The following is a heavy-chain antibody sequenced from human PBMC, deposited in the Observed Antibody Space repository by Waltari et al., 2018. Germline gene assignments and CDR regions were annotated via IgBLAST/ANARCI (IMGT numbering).Heavy chain of an antibody. CDR3: ARGINYDFWSGPRYYYYYMDV. CDR1: GSTFPSYG. Sequence: QVQLVQSGAEEKKPGASVKGYCKASGSTFPSYGISWVRQAPGQGLEWMGWISAYNGNTNDAQKLQGRVTMTTDTSTSTAYMERRSLRSDDTAVYYCARGINYDFWSGPRYYYYYMDVWGKGTTVTISS. J-gene: IGHJ6*03. V-gene: IGHV1-18*01. CDR2: ISAYNGNT. D-gene: IGHD3-3*01.